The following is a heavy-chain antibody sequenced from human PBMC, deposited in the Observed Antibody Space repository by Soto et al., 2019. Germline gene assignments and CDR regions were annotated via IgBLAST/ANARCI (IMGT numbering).Heavy chain of an antibody. CDR1: GFTFSSYA. CDR3: AKDRRIAVAGPSPGFDY. J-gene: IGHJ4*02. V-gene: IGHV3-23*01. D-gene: IGHD6-19*01. Sequence: EVQLLESGGGLVQPGGSLRLSCAASGFTFSSYAMSWVRQAPGKGLEWVSAISGSGGSTYYADSVKGRFTISRDNSKNTLYLQINSLRAEDTAVYYCAKDRRIAVAGPSPGFDYGGQGTLVTVSS. CDR2: ISGSGGST.